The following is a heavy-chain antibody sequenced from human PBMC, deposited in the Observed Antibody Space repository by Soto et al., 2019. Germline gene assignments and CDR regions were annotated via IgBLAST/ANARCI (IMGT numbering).Heavy chain of an antibody. J-gene: IGHJ5*02. D-gene: IGHD3-16*01. Sequence: GESLKISCKGSGYTFTSYWISWVRHTPGKGLEWLGKIDASDSSANYSPSFQGHVTISADKSISTAYLQWSSLKASDTAIYYCARHESLMKWSPPRDRFDPWGQGTLVTVSS. CDR2: IDASDSSA. V-gene: IGHV5-10-1*01. CDR3: ARHESLMKWSPPRDRFDP. CDR1: GYTFTSYW.